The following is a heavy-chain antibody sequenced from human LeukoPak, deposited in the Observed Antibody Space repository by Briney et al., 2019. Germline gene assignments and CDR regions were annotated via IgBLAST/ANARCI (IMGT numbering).Heavy chain of an antibody. CDR3: ARGVEPLAANTLAY. V-gene: IGHV3-53*01. Sequence: GGSLRLSRAASGFTFSSYAMNWVRQAPGKGLEWVSVLYSDGNTKYADSVQGRFTISRDNSKNTLYLEMNSLSPDDTAVYYCARGVEPLAANTLAYWGQGTLVTVSS. CDR2: LYSDGNT. D-gene: IGHD1-14*01. J-gene: IGHJ4*02. CDR1: GFTFSSYA.